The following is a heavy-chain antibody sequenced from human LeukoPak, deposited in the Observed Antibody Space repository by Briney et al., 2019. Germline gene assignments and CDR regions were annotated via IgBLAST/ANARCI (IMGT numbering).Heavy chain of an antibody. J-gene: IGHJ4*02. CDR1: GFTFSSYG. Sequence: GGSLRLSCAASGFTFSSYGMSWVRQAPGKGLEWVSGISGSGGSTYYVDSVKGRFTISRDNSKNTLYLQMNSLTVEDTAIYYCAKDPGSSYSYGYYNYWGQGTLVTVSS. V-gene: IGHV3-23*01. CDR3: AKDPGSSYSYGYYNY. D-gene: IGHD5-18*01. CDR2: ISGSGGST.